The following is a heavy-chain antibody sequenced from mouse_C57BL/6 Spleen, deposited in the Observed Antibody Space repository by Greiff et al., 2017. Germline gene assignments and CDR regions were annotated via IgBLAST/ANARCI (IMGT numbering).Heavy chain of an antibody. V-gene: IGHV1-19*01. D-gene: IGHD2-5*01. CDR3: ARSYYSKRGFDY. CDR2: INPYNGGT. J-gene: IGHJ2*01. Sequence: DVQLQESGPVLVKPGASVKMSCKASGYTFTDYYMNWVKQSHGKSLEWIGVINPYNGGTSYNQKFKGKATLTVDKSSSTAYMELNSLTSEDSAVYYCARSYYSKRGFDYWGQGTTLTVSS. CDR1: GYTFTDYY.